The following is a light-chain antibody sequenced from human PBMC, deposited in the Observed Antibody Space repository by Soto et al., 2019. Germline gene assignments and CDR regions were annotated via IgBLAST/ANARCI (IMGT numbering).Light chain of an antibody. Sequence: GMTQSPATLSLSPVERATLSCRASQTIDNTLAWYQRKPGQAPRLLIYDASTRATGVPARFSGSGSGTDFTLTISSLQSEDFAVYYCPPSNNWPLPFGGGTKVDIK. J-gene: IGKJ4*01. CDR1: QTIDNT. CDR3: PPSNNWPLP. CDR2: DAS. V-gene: IGKV3-15*01.